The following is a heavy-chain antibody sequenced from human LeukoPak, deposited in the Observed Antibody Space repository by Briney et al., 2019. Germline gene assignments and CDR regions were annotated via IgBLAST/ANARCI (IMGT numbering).Heavy chain of an antibody. J-gene: IGHJ5*02. CDR3: ARDKRATYDFWSGYNWFDP. V-gene: IGHV4-39*07. CDR1: GGSISSSSYY. CDR2: IYYSGST. D-gene: IGHD3-3*01. Sequence: SETLSLTCTVSGGSISSSSYYWGWIRQPPGKGLEWIGSIYYSGSTYYNLSLKSRVTISVDTSKNQSSLKLSSVTAADTAVYYCARDKRATYDFWSGYNWFDPWGQGTLVTVSS.